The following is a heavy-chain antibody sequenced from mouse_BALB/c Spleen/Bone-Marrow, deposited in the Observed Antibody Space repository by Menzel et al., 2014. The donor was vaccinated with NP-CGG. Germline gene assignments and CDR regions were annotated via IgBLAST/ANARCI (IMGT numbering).Heavy chain of an antibody. D-gene: IGHD1-1*01. V-gene: IGHV1-4*02. CDR3: AREGTYYAYFDY. J-gene: IGHJ2*01. Sequence: VQLQQSAAELARPGASVKLSCKASGYISTSYTIQWIKQRPGQGLEWIGSINPSIGYTEYNQKFKDKTTLTADTSSSTTYMQLSSLTSEDSAVYYCAREGTYYAYFDYWGQGTTLTVSS. CDR1: GYISTSYT. CDR2: INPSIGYT.